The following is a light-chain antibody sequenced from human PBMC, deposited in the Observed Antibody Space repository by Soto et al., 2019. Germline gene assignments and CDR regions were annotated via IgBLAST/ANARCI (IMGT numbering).Light chain of an antibody. Sequence: QSVLTQPRSVSGSPGQSVTISCAGTNSDVGGYNYVSWYQQHSGKAPKLMIYDVTKRPSGVPDRFSGSKSGNMASLTISGLQADDEADYYCCSYAGNYIYVFGTGTKLTVL. CDR3: CSYAGNYIYV. V-gene: IGLV2-11*01. CDR1: NSDVGGYNY. CDR2: DVT. J-gene: IGLJ1*01.